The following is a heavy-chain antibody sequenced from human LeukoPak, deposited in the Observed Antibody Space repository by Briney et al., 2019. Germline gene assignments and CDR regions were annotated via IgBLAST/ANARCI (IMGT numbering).Heavy chain of an antibody. CDR1: GYTFTSYD. V-gene: IGHV1-8*01. CDR2: MNPNSGNT. J-gene: IGHJ4*02. Sequence: GASVKVSCKASGYTFTSYDINWVRQSTGQGLEWMGWMNPNSGNTGYAQKFQGRVTMTRNTSISTAYMELSSLRSEDTAVYYCARAGARQIAAVGYWGQGTLVTVSS. CDR3: ARAGARQIAAVGY. D-gene: IGHD6-13*01.